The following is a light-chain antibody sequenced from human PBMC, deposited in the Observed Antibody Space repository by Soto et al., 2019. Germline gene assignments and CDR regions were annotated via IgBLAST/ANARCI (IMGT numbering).Light chain of an antibody. J-gene: IGKJ1*01. V-gene: IGKV3-20*01. CDR1: QSVRSGS. CDR3: QQSYSSPPT. Sequence: EIVLTQSPGTLSLIPGEGATLSCRASQSVRSGSLAWYQQKPGQAPRLLIFGASSRATDIPDRFSGSRSGPDFTLTISSLQPEDFATYYCQQSYSSPPTFGQGTKVEIK. CDR2: GAS.